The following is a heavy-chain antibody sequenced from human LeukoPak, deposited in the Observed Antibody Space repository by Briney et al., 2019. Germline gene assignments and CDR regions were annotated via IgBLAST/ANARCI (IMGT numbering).Heavy chain of an antibody. CDR3: ATLTFGGVIASSGFDY. Sequence: GGSLRLSCAASGFTFSSYAMSWVRQAPGKGLEWVSAISGSGGSTYYADSVKGRFTISRDNSKNTLYPQMNSLRAEDTAVYYCATLTFGGVIASSGFDYWGQGTLVTVSS. V-gene: IGHV3-23*01. CDR2: ISGSGGST. D-gene: IGHD3-16*02. J-gene: IGHJ4*02. CDR1: GFTFSSYA.